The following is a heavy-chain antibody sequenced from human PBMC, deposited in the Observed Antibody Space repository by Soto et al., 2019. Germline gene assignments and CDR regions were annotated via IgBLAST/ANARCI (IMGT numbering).Heavy chain of an antibody. CDR3: ASPYYDFWSGSKRSFDY. CDR2: IYYSGST. J-gene: IGHJ4*02. CDR1: GGSISSYY. D-gene: IGHD3-3*01. Sequence: PSETLSLTCTVSGGSISSYYWSWIRQPPGKGLEWIGYIYYSGSTNYNPSLKSRVTISVDTSKNQFSLRLSSVTAADTAVYYCASPYYDFWSGSKRSFDYWGQGTRVTVSS. V-gene: IGHV4-59*12.